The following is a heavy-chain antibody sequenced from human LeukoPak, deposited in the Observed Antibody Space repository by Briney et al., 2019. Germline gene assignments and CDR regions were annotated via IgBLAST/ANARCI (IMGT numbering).Heavy chain of an antibody. CDR1: GYSISSGYY. D-gene: IGHD3-9*01. CDR3: ARRGESYYDILTGSKDAFDI. CDR2: IYHSEST. J-gene: IGHJ3*02. V-gene: IGHV4-38-2*01. Sequence: SETLSLTCAVSGYSISSGYYWGWIRQPPGKGLEWIGSIYHSESTYYNPSLKSRVTISVDTSKNQFSLKLSSVTAADTAVYDCARRGESYYDILTGSKDAFDIWGQGTMVTVSS.